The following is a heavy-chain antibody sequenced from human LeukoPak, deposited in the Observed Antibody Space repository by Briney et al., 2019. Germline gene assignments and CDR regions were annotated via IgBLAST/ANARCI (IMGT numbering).Heavy chain of an antibody. J-gene: IGHJ4*02. CDR2: IYYSGST. D-gene: IGHD3-22*01. Sequence: PSQTLSLTCTVSGGSISSGGYYWSWIRQHPGKGLEWIGYIYYSGSTYYSPSLKSRVTISVDTSKNQFSLKLSSVTAADTAVYYCARGGYYDSSGAIDYWGQGTLVTVSS. CDR1: GGSISSGGYY. V-gene: IGHV4-31*03. CDR3: ARGGYYDSSGAIDY.